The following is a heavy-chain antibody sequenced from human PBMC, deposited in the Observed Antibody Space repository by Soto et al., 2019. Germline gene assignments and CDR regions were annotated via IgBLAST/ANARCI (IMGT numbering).Heavy chain of an antibody. CDR3: ARVPFSSLGVADPLVGWFDP. Sequence: QAHLQESGPGLVKPSQTLSLTCTVSGGFVNSVNNYWSWIRQPPGKGLEWLGYIFYTGSTYYNPSLRSRITISIDTSKNRLSLKLTSVTAADTAVYFCARVPFSSLGVADPLVGWFDPWGQGTLVTVSS. D-gene: IGHD3-3*01. CDR1: GGFVNSVNNY. CDR2: IFYTGST. V-gene: IGHV4-30-4*01. J-gene: IGHJ5*02.